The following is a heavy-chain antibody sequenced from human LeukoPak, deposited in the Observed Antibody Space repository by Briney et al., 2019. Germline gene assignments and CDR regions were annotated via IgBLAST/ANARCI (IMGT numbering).Heavy chain of an antibody. CDR2: ISGGGDTT. J-gene: IGHJ2*01. CDR1: GFIFSSYT. Sequence: GGSLRLSCSASGFIFSSYTMSWVRQAPGKGPEWVSIISGGGDTTFYTDSVKGRFTISRHNPNNTPSLQMNSLRAEPTAVYSCAKRAMSDLYWYFDLWGRGPLVTLSS. V-gene: IGHV3-23*01. CDR3: AKRAMSDLYWYFDL.